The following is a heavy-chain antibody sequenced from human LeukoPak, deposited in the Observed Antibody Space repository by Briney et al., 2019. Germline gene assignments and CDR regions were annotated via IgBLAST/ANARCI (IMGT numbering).Heavy chain of an antibody. J-gene: IGHJ4*02. CDR1: GFTFISFA. CDR3: ARAAYGGNSDISHYDY. CDR2: VSRSGSTI. Sequence: PGGSLRLSCAASGFTFISFAMSWVRQAPGKGLEWISSVSRSGSTIYYADSVKGRFTISRDNAKNSLYLQMNSLRAEDTAVYYCARAAYGGNSDISHYDYWGQGTLVTVSS. V-gene: IGHV3-48*03. D-gene: IGHD4-23*01.